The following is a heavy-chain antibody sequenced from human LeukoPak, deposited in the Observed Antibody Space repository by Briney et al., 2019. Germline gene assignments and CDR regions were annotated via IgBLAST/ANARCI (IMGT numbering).Heavy chain of an antibody. CDR2: ISGSGGST. D-gene: IGHD2-2*01. V-gene: IGHV3-23*01. CDR3: AKDAVVVPAAMIDY. CDR1: GFTFSSYA. J-gene: IGHJ4*02. Sequence: GGPLRLSCAASGFTFSSYAMSWVRQAPGKGLEWVSAISGSGGSTYYADSVKGRFTISRDNSKNTLYLQMNSLRAEDTAVYYCAKDAVVVPAAMIDYWGQGTLVTVSS.